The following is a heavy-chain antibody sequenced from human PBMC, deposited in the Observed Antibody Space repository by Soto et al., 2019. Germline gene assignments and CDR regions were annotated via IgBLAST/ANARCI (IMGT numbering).Heavy chain of an antibody. V-gene: IGHV3-23*01. CDR2: ISGSGGST. CDR1: GFTFSSYA. CDR3: AKVPDNVLRYFDWLGGFDP. J-gene: IGHJ5*02. Sequence: GGSLRLSCAASGFTFSSYAMSWVRQAPGKGLEWVSAISGSGGSTYYADSVKGRFTISRDNSKNTLYLQMNSLRAEDTAVYYCAKVPDNVLRYFDWLGGFDPWGQGTLVTVSS. D-gene: IGHD3-9*01.